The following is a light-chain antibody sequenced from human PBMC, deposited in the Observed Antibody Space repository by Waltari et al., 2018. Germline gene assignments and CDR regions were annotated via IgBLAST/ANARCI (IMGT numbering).Light chain of an antibody. CDR3: QSYDTSLSVV. CDR1: GSNIGAGYD. CDR2: GST. Sequence: VMTQSPDSLAVSLGERVTISCTGSGSNIGAGYDVHWYQQLPRAAPKLLIYGSTSRPLGVPARFFGSTSGTSASLAITGLQAEDEADYYCQSYDTSLSVVFGGGTKLTVL. J-gene: IGLJ3*02. V-gene: IGLV1-40*01.